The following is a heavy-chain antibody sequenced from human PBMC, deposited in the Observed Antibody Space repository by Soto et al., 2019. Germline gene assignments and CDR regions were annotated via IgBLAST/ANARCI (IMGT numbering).Heavy chain of an antibody. CDR1: GYTFSSYG. D-gene: IGHD2-15*01. CDR2: ISANNGNT. V-gene: IGHV1-18*01. Sequence: QVQLVQSGAEVKKPGASVKVSCKASGYTFSSYGISWVRQAPGQGLEWMGWISANNGNTNYAQKLQGRITLTTDTSTSTAYMELRSVRSDDTAAYYCAREYCGGGTCYSHYFYGMDVWGQGTTVTVSS. J-gene: IGHJ6*02. CDR3: AREYCGGGTCYSHYFYGMDV.